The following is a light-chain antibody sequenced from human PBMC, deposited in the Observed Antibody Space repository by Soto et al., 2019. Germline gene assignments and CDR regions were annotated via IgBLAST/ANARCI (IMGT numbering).Light chain of an antibody. Sequence: QSALTQPASVSGSPGQSITISCTGTSTDIGDYNYVSWYQHHPGKAPKLMIYEVRNRPSGVSDRFSGSKSGNTASLTISGLQTEDEADYYCCSYAGSRTYVFGPGTKLTVL. CDR1: STDIGDYNY. CDR2: EVR. V-gene: IGLV2-14*01. J-gene: IGLJ1*01. CDR3: CSYAGSRTYV.